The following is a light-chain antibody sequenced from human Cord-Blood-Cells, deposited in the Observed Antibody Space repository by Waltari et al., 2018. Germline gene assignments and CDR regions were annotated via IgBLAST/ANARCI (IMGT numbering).Light chain of an antibody. CDR3: SSYTSSSTVV. V-gene: IGLV2-14*01. J-gene: IGLJ2*01. Sequence: QSALTQPASVSGSPGQSLTISCTGTSSDVGGYNYVSWYQQHPGKAPKLMIYDVSNRPSGVSNRFSDSKSGNTASLTISGLQAEDEADYYCSSYTSSSTVVFGGGTKLTVL. CDR2: DVS. CDR1: SSDVGGYNY.